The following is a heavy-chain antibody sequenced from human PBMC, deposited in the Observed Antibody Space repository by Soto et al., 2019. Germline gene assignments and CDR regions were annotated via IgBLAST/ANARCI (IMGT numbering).Heavy chain of an antibody. CDR2: ISYDGSNK. CDR1: GFTFSSYG. Sequence: ESGGGVVQPGRSLRLSCAASGFTFSSYGMHWVRQAPGKGLEWVAVISYDGSNKYYADSVKGRFTISRDNSKNTLYLQMNSLRAEDTAVYYCAKDQMLDYWGQGTLVTVSS. CDR3: AKDQMLDY. J-gene: IGHJ4*02. V-gene: IGHV3-30*18.